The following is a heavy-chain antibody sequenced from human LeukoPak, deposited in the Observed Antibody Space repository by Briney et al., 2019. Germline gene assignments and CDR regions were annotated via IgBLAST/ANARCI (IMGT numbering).Heavy chain of an antibody. V-gene: IGHV3-21*01. J-gene: IGHJ5*02. CDR2: ISSSSSYI. CDR3: AREETSGRFDP. Sequence: GGSLRLSCAASGFTFSSYSMNWVRQAPGKGLEWVSSISSSSSYIYYADSVKGRFTISRDNAKNSLYLQMNSLRADDTAVFYCAREETSGRFDPWGQGTLVAVSS. CDR1: GFTFSSYS. D-gene: IGHD1-14*01.